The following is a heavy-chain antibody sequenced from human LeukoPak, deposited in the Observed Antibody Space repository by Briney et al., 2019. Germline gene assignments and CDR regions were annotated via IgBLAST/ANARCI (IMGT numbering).Heavy chain of an antibody. CDR2: IYYSGST. CDR1: GGSISSYY. J-gene: IGHJ6*02. CDR3: ARFYGSGSLNYGMDV. V-gene: IGHV4-59*08. Sequence: SETLSLTCTVSGGSISSYYWSWIRQPPGKGLELIGYIYYSGSTNYNPSLKSRVTISVDTSKNQFSLKLSSVTAADTVVYYCARFYGSGSLNYGMDVWGQGTTVTVSS. D-gene: IGHD3-10*01.